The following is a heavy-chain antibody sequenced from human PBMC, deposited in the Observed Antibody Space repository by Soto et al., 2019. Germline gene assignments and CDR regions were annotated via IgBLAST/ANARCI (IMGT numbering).Heavy chain of an antibody. CDR2: IYYSGST. V-gene: IGHV4-39*01. D-gene: IGHD1-26*01. J-gene: IGHJ4*02. CDR3: ARRWELLRGCFDY. Sequence: TLSLTCTVSGGSISSSSYYWGWIRQPPGKGLEWIGSIYYSGSTYYNPSLKSRVTISVDTSKNQFSLKLSSVTAADTAVYYCARRWELLRGCFDYWGQGTLVTVSS. CDR1: GGSISSSSYY.